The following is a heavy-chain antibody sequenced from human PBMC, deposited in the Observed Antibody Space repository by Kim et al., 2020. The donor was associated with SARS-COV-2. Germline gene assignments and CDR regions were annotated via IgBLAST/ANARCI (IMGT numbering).Heavy chain of an antibody. D-gene: IGHD6-6*01. J-gene: IGHJ4*02. CDR1: GGSFSGYY. CDR2: INHSGST. V-gene: IGHV4-34*01. CDR3: ARALIAARLDY. Sequence: SETLSLTCAVYGGSFSGYYWSWIRQPPGKGLEWIGEINHSGSTNYNPSLKSRVTISVDTSKNQFSLKLSSVTAADTAVYYCARALIAARLDYWGQGTLVTVSS.